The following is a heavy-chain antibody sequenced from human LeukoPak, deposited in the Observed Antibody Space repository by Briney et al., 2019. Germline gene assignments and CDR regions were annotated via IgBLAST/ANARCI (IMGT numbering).Heavy chain of an antibody. CDR3: ARLGSSWSFDY. D-gene: IGHD6-13*01. CDR2: IWYDGSNK. Sequence: GGSLRLSCAASGFTFSSYGVDWVRQAPGKGLEWVAVIWYDGSNKYYADSVKGRFIISRDNPKNTAYLLMNGLRSEDTAVYYCARLGSSWSFDYWGQGALVTVSS. J-gene: IGHJ4*02. V-gene: IGHV3-33*01. CDR1: GFTFSSYG.